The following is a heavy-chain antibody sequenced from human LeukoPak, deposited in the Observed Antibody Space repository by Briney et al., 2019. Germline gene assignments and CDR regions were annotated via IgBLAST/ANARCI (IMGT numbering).Heavy chain of an antibody. CDR1: GFTFRNYW. CDR2: IKQDGSEK. V-gene: IGHV3-7*01. CDR3: ARDQSWEFSSGYYSY. J-gene: IGHJ4*02. Sequence: GGSLRLSCAASGFTFRNYWMTWVRQAPGKGLEWVANIKQDGSEKNYVDSVRGRFTISRDNAKNSLYLQMNSLRAEDPAVYYCARDQSWEFSSGYYSYWGQGTLVTVSS. D-gene: IGHD3-22*01.